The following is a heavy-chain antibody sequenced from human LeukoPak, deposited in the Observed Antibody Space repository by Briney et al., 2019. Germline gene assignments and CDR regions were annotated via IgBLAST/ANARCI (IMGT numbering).Heavy chain of an antibody. CDR2: INPNSGGT. J-gene: IGHJ2*01. CDR3: ARVGYCSSTSCYLWYFDL. V-gene: IGHV1-2*02. D-gene: IGHD2-2*01. CDR1: GYTFTGYY. Sequence: GASVKVSCKASGYTFTGYYMHWVRQAPGQGLEWMGWINPNSGGTNYAQKFQGRVTMTRDTSISTAYMELSRLRSDDTAVYYCARVGYCSSTSCYLWYFDLWGRGTLVTVSS.